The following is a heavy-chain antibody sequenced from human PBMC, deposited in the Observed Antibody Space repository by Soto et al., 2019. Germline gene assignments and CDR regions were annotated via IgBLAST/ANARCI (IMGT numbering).Heavy chain of an antibody. CDR3: ARDRHDSTGDSEHFHL. D-gene: IGHD4-17*01. J-gene: IGHJ1*01. V-gene: IGHV3-48*03. CDR1: GFTFSSYE. CDR2: ISSSGSSI. Sequence: EVKLVESGGGLVQPGGSLRLSCAASGFTFSSYEMNWVRQAPGKGLEWISYISSSGSSIYYADSVKGRFTISRDNAWNSLHQQMNSLRVDDKAIYYGARDRHDSTGDSEHFHLWSQGTLVPVSS.